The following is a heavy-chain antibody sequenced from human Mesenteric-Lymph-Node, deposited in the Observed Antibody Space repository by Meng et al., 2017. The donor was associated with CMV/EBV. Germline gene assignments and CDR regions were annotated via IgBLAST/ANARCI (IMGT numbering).Heavy chain of an antibody. V-gene: IGHV3-30-3*01. Sequence: GESLKISCAASGFTFSTYAMHWVRQAPGKGLEWVAVISNDGSKQYYADSVKGRFTISRDNSKNTLYVQMNSLRPDDTAVYFCAKDHDFVTGKNYHYAMDVWGQGTTVTVSS. CDR2: ISNDGSKQ. D-gene: IGHD2-21*02. CDR1: GFTFSTYA. J-gene: IGHJ6*02. CDR3: AKDHDFVTGKNYHYAMDV.